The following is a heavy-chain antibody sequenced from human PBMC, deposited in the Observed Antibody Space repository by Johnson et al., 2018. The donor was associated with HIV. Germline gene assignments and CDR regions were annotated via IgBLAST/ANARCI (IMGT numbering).Heavy chain of an antibody. V-gene: IGHV3-20*04. CDR1: GFTFDDYG. Sequence: VHLVESGGGLVQPGGSLRLSCAASGFTFDDYGMSWVRQAPGKGLEWVSGIDWNGGSIGYADSVKGRFTMSRDSAKNSLYLQMDSLRAKDTALYYCARGIVEVQPRYRLLRDDVFDVWGQGTMVTVSS. D-gene: IGHD2-15*01. CDR3: ARGIVEVQPRYRLLRDDVFDV. J-gene: IGHJ3*01. CDR2: IDWNGGSI.